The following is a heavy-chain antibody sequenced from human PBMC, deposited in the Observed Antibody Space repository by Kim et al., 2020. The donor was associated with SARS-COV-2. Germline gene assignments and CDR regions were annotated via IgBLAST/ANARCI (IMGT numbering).Heavy chain of an antibody. J-gene: IGHJ6*02. CDR3: AREGPIVVVITGYYYGMDV. D-gene: IGHD3-22*01. V-gene: IGHV1-3*01. CDR1: GYTFTSYA. Sequence: ASVKVSCKASGYTFTSYAMHWVRQAPGQRLEWMGWINAGNGNTKYSQKFQGRVTITRDTSASTAYMELSSLRSEDTAVYYCAREGPIVVVITGYYYGMDVWGQGTTVTVSS. CDR2: INAGNGNT.